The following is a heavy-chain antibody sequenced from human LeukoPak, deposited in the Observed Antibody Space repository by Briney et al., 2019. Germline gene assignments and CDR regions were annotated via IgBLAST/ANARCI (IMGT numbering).Heavy chain of an antibody. CDR2: MNPNSGNT. CDR1: GYTFTSYD. J-gene: IGHJ5*02. V-gene: IGHV1-8*01. D-gene: IGHD4-17*01. CDR3: ARGSDYGDYNWFDP. Sequence: GASVKVSCKASGYTFTSYDINWVRQAPGQGLEWMGWMNPNSGNTGYAQKFQGRVTMTRNTSITTAYMELSSLRSEDTAVYYCARGSDYGDYNWFDPWGQGTLVTVSS.